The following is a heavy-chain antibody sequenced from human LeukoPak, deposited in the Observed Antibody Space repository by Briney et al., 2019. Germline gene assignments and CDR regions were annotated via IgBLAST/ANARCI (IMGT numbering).Heavy chain of an antibody. CDR3: VKHRYIHDYFDL. CDR2: IYSTGST. J-gene: IGHJ2*01. CDR1: GGSISSYY. Sequence: SETLSLTCTVSGGSISSYYWSWIRRRPGKGLEWIGYIYSTGSTNYNPSLKSQVTISVDTSKNHFSLKLRSVTAADTAVYYCVKHRYIHDYFDLWGRGILVSVSS. D-gene: IGHD5-18*01. V-gene: IGHV4-59*08.